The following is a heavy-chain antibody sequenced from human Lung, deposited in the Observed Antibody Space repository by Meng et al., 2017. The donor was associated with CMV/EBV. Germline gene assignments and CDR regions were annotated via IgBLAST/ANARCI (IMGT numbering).Heavy chain of an antibody. CDR1: GFTFNTYA. V-gene: IGHV3-30-3*01. CDR3: VRDQGGESMIAGLIERFGRDV. CDR2: ISYDGSNK. J-gene: IGHJ6*02. Sequence: SXKISXAASGFTFNTYAMHWVRQAPGKGLEGVAVISYDGSNKYTADSVQGRLTISRDNSKNNLYLQMNSLTVEDTAVYYCVRDQGGESMIAGLIERFGRDVWGQGTXVTVSS. D-gene: IGHD3-22*01.